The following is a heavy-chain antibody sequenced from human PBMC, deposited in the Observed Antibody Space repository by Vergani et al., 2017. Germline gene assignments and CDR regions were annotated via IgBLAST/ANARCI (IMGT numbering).Heavy chain of an antibody. Sequence: QVQLQQWGAGLLKPSETLSLTCAVYGGSFSGYYWSWIRQPPGKGLEWIGEINHSGSTNYNPSLKSRVTISVDTSKNQFSLKLSSVTAADTAVYYCAQTAGIAVAGTFDYWGQGTLVTVSS. J-gene: IGHJ4*02. D-gene: IGHD6-19*01. CDR3: AQTAGIAVAGTFDY. V-gene: IGHV4-34*01. CDR2: INHSGST. CDR1: GGSFSGYY.